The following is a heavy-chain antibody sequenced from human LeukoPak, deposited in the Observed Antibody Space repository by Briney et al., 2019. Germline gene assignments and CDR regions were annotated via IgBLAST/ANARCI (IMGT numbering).Heavy chain of an antibody. D-gene: IGHD3-16*02. CDR2: ISSRSTII. J-gene: IGHJ4*02. Sequence: GGSLRLSCAASGFTFSDYYMSWIRQAPGKGLEWVSYISSRSTIIYYADSVKGRFTIPRDNAENSLYLQLNSLRPEDTAVYYCARGLRGSYHFDYWGQGTLVTVSS. CDR1: GFTFSDYY. V-gene: IGHV3-11*04. CDR3: ARGLRGSYHFDY.